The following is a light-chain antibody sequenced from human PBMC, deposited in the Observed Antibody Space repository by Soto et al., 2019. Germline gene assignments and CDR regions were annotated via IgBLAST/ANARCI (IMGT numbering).Light chain of an antibody. V-gene: IGLV1-40*01. Sequence: QSVLAQPPSVSGAPGQKVTISCTGSSSNIGAGYDLHWYQQLPGTAPKLLLYGNNNRPSGVPDRFSGSKSGTSASLAITGLQAEDEADYYCQVWDTVSDWVFGGGTKLTVL. CDR2: GNN. CDR1: SSNIGAGYD. CDR3: QVWDTVSDWV. J-gene: IGLJ3*02.